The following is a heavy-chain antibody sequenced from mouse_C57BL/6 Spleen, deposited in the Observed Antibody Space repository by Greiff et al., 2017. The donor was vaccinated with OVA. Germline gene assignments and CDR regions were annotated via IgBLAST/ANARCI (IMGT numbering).Heavy chain of an antibody. CDR1: GYTFTDYE. V-gene: IGHV1-15*01. Sequence: VQLQQSGAELERPGASVTLSCKASGYTFTDYEMHWVKQTPVHGLEWIGAIDPETGGTAYNQKFKGKAILTADKSSSTAYMELRSLTSEDSAVYYCTIITTVDYWGQGTTLTVSS. CDR2: IDPETGGT. D-gene: IGHD1-1*01. CDR3: TIITTVDY. J-gene: IGHJ2*01.